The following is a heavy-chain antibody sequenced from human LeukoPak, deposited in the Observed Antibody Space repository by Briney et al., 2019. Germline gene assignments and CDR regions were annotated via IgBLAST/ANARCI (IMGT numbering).Heavy chain of an antibody. CDR2: ISYDGNYK. Sequence: GGSLRLSCVASGFIFSSYTLHWVRQAPGKGLEWVAVISYDGNYKYYADSVKGRFTISRDNSKNTLFLQMNSLRPENTAVYYCARGEYDLLTGVYDTYGIDVWGQGTTVTVSS. V-gene: IGHV3-30-3*01. D-gene: IGHD3-9*01. CDR1: GFIFSSYT. CDR3: ARGEYDLLTGVYDTYGIDV. J-gene: IGHJ6*02.